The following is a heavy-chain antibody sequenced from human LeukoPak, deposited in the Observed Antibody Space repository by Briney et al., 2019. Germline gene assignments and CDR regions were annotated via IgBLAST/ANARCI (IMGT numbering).Heavy chain of an antibody. Sequence: GGSLRLSCAASGFTFSSYGMHWVRQAPGKGLEWVAVIWYDGSNKYYAGSVKGRFTISRDNSKNTLYLQMNSLRAEDTAVYYCAREFGELHLFDYWGQGTLVTVSS. J-gene: IGHJ4*02. CDR3: AREFGELHLFDY. V-gene: IGHV3-33*01. CDR1: GFTFSSYG. D-gene: IGHD3-16*01. CDR2: IWYDGSNK.